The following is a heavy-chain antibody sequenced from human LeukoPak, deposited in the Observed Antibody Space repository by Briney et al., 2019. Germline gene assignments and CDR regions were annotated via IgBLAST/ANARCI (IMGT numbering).Heavy chain of an antibody. D-gene: IGHD3-9*01. CDR3: VKRTTDYYYYDY. V-gene: IGHV3-64D*06. CDR1: GFTFSTYP. Sequence: GGSLRLSCSASGFTFSTYPMHWIRQAPGRGLEYVSSISSDGDSTYYADSVKGRFTISRDNSKNTLYLQTSSLRAEDTAVYYCVKRTTDYYYYDYWGRGTLVTVSS. CDR2: ISSDGDST. J-gene: IGHJ4*02.